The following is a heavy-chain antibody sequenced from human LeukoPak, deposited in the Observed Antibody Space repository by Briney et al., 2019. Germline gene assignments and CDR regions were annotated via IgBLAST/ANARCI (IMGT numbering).Heavy chain of an antibody. CDR3: ARAVATVYDY. D-gene: IGHD5-12*01. J-gene: IGHJ4*02. V-gene: IGHV4-59*01. CDR2: IYYSGST. Sequence: PSETLSLTCTVSGGSISNYYWSWIRQPPGKGLEWIGYIYYSGSTNYNPSLKSRVTISIDTPKNQFSLKLSSVTAADTAMYYCARAVATVYDYWGQGTLVTVSS. CDR1: GGSISNYY.